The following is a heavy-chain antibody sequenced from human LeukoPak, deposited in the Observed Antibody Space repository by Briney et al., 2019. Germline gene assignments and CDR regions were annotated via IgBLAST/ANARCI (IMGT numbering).Heavy chain of an antibody. CDR1: GGSISSGDYY. V-gene: IGHV4-61*08. J-gene: IGHJ5*02. Sequence: KSSETLSLTCTVSGGSISSGDYYWSWIRQPPGKGLEWIGYIYYSGSTNYNPSLKSRVTISVDTSKNQFSLKLSSVTAADTAVYYCARDHSYYDSSEGWFDPWGQGTLVTVSS. CDR3: ARDHSYYDSSEGWFDP. D-gene: IGHD3-22*01. CDR2: IYYSGST.